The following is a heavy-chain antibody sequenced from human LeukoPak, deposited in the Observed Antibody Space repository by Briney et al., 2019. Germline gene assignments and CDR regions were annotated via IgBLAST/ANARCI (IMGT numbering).Heavy chain of an antibody. J-gene: IGHJ4*02. D-gene: IGHD1-1*01. Sequence: GGSLRPSCAASGFSFSTSWMHWFRQGPGRGLVWVSRITSDGRTTIYADSVKGRFSISRDNSKNTLYLQMNSLRAEDTAVYYCAKGRTGTPDYWGQGTLVTVSS. CDR1: GFSFSTSW. CDR2: ITSDGRTT. V-gene: IGHV3-74*01. CDR3: AKGRTGTPDY.